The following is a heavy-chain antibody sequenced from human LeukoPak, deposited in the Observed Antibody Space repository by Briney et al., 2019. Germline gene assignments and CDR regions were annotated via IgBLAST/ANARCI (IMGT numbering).Heavy chain of an antibody. V-gene: IGHV3-23*01. CDR1: GFTFSSYA. CDR3: AKNSIGYGPKIPLDY. Sequence: GGSLRLSCAAPGFTFSSYAMSWVRQAPGKGLEWVSAISGSGGSTYYADSVKGRFTISRDNSKNTLYLQMNSLRAEDTAVYYCAKNSIGYGPKIPLDYWGQGTLVTVSS. J-gene: IGHJ4*02. D-gene: IGHD2-15*01. CDR2: ISGSGGST.